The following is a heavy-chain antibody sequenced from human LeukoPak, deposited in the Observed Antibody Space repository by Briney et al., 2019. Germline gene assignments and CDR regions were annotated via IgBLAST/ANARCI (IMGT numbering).Heavy chain of an antibody. V-gene: IGHV4-59*13. CDR1: GGSISSYY. CDR2: IYNSVTT. CDR3: ARGARSSDY. J-gene: IGHJ4*02. Sequence: ASETLSLTCTVSGGSISSYYWTWIRQPPGKGLEWIGYIYNSVTTNYNPSLTSRVTISVDTSKNQLSLKLSSATAADTAVYYCARGARSSDYWGQGTLVTVSS. D-gene: IGHD3-10*01.